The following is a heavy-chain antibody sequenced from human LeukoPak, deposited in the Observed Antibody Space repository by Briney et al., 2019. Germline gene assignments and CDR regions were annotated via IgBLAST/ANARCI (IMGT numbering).Heavy chain of an antibody. J-gene: IGHJ4*02. Sequence: GGSLRFSCAASGFTFSSYAMSWVRQAPGKGLEWVSAISGSGGSTYYADSVKGRFTISRDNSKNTLYLQMNSLRAEDTAVYYCAKDRGDTAMVDYFDYWGQGTLVTVSS. CDR3: AKDRGDTAMVDYFDY. CDR2: ISGSGGST. V-gene: IGHV3-23*01. D-gene: IGHD5-18*01. CDR1: GFTFSSYA.